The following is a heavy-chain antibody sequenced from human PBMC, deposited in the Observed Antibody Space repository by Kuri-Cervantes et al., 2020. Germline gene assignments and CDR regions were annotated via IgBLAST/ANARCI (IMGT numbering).Heavy chain of an antibody. CDR2: FYNNGDT. CDR1: GGSISSYY. CDR3: ARDGQWLVRRYNFYMDV. J-gene: IGHJ6*03. Sequence: SETLSLTCTVSGGSISSYYWSWIRQPPGKGLEWIGNFYNNGDTNYNPSLKSRVIISVDTSKNQFSLKLSSVTAADTAVYYCARDGQWLVRRYNFYMDVWGKGTTVTVSS. V-gene: IGHV4-59*12. D-gene: IGHD6-19*01.